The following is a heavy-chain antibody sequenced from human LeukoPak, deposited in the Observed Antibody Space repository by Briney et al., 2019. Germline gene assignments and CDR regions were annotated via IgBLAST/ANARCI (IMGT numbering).Heavy chain of an antibody. Sequence: GGSLRLSCAASGFTFSSHWMSWARQAPGKGLEWMANIKQDGSEKFYVGSVKGRFTIARDNAQSSLYLHMNSLRTEDTAVFYCASHKGYCTSTSCLRWMDVWGQGTTVTVSS. D-gene: IGHD2-2*01. CDR2: IKQDGSEK. J-gene: IGHJ6*02. CDR1: GFTFSSHW. CDR3: ASHKGYCTSTSCLRWMDV. V-gene: IGHV3-7*01.